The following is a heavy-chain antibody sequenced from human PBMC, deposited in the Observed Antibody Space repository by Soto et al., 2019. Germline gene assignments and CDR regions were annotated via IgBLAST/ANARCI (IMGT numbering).Heavy chain of an antibody. V-gene: IGHV4-39*01. CDR3: ARHSGSYYTRIGMDV. CDR1: GGSISSSSYY. D-gene: IGHD1-26*01. Sequence: PSETLSLTCTVSGGSISSSSYYWGWIRQPPGKGLEWIGSIYYSGSTYYNPSLKSRVTISVDTSKNQFSLKLSSVTAADTAVYYCARHSGSYYTRIGMDVWGQGTTVTVSS. J-gene: IGHJ6*02. CDR2: IYYSGST.